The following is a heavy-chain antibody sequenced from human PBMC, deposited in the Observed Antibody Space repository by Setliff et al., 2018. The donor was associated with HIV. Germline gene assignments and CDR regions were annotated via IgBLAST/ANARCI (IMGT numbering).Heavy chain of an antibody. CDR3: AREVRWELPQGFDH. D-gene: IGHD1-26*01. CDR2: ISGSGGST. J-gene: IGHJ4*02. CDR1: GFTFSSYA. Sequence: PGGSLRLSCAASGFTFSSYAMSWVRQAPGKGLEWVSAISGSGGSTYYADSVRGRFTISRDNAKNSLYLQMSSLRAEDTAVYYCAREVRWELPQGFDHWGQGSQVTVSS. V-gene: IGHV3-23*01.